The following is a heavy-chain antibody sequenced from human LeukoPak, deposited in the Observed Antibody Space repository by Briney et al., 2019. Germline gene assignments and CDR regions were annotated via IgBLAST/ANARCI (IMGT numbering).Heavy chain of an antibody. J-gene: IGHJ5*02. V-gene: IGHV3-30*18. CDR1: GFTFSSYG. CDR2: IWYGGSNK. Sequence: PGRSLRLSCAASGFTFSSYGMHWVRQAPGKGLEWVAVIWYGGSNKYYADSVKGRFTISRDNSKNTLYLQMNSLRAEDTAVYYCAKDNGPRAHCSSTSCYRGWFDPWGQGTLVTVSS. D-gene: IGHD2-2*01. CDR3: AKDNGPRAHCSSTSCYRGWFDP.